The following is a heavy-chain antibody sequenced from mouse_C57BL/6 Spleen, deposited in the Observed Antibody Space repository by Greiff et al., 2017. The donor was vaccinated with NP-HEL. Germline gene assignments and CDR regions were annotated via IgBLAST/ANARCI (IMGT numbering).Heavy chain of an antibody. V-gene: IGHV5-4*01. CDR3: ARDRTTVVATGPMDY. J-gene: IGHJ4*01. Sequence: DVQLVESGGGLVKPGGSLKLSCAASGFTFSSYAMSWVRQTPEKRLEWVATISDGGSYTYYPDNVKGRFTISRDNAKNNLYLQMSHLKSEDTAMYYCARDRTTVVATGPMDYWGQGTSVTVSS. CDR1: GFTFSSYA. CDR2: ISDGGSYT. D-gene: IGHD1-1*01.